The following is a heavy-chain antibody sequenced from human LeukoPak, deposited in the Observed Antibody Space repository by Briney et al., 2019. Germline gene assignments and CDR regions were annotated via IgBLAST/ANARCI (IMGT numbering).Heavy chain of an antibody. J-gene: IGHJ6*02. CDR1: EFIFRSYA. V-gene: IGHV3-23*01. D-gene: IGHD2-2*01. CDR2: ISDGGGTTT. Sequence: GGSLRLSCAASEFIFRSYAMSWVRQAPGKGLEWVSVISDGGGTTTYYADSVKGRFTISRDNSKNTVYLEMNSLRAEDSAVYYCARSTSAIYYYGLDVWGQGTTVTVSS. CDR3: ARSTSAIYYYGLDV.